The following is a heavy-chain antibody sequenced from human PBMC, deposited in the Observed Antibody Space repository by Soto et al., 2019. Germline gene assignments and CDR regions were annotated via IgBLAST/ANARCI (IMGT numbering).Heavy chain of an antibody. J-gene: IGHJ5*02. CDR1: GFTFSSYA. V-gene: IGHV3-23*01. CDR3: ARNWSRSFAP. Sequence: PGGSLRLSCTASGFTFSSYAMSWVRQAPGKGLEWVSAISPNGGSTYYADSVKGRFTISRDNSKNTLYLQMNSLRAEDTAVYYCARNWSRSFAPWGQGTLVTVSS. CDR2: ISPNGGST.